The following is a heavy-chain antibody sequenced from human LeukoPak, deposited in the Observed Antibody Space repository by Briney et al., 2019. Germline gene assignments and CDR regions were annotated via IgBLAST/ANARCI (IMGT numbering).Heavy chain of an antibody. CDR3: AKVETAAAATLRGFDY. CDR2: ICGSGGSP. J-gene: IGHJ4*02. CDR1: GFTFSSYA. Sequence: GGSLRLSCAASGFTFSSYAMSWVRQAPGKGLEWVSSICGSGGSPYYADSVKGRFTISRDNSKNTLYLQMNSLRAEDTAVYYCAKVETAAAATLRGFDYWGQGTLVTVSS. D-gene: IGHD6-13*01. V-gene: IGHV3-23*01.